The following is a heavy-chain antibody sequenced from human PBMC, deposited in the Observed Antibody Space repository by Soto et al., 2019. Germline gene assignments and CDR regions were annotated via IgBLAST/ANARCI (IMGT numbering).Heavy chain of an antibody. CDR3: ARHFPSVVVPAARDV. CDR1: GGSISSSSYY. J-gene: IGHJ6*02. Sequence: PSETLSLTCTVSGGSISSSSYYCGWIRQPPGKGLEWIGSIYYSGSTYYNPSLKSRVTISVDTSKNQFSLKLSSVTAADTAVYTCARHFPSVVVPAARDVWGQGTTVTVSS. D-gene: IGHD2-2*01. CDR2: IYYSGST. V-gene: IGHV4-39*01.